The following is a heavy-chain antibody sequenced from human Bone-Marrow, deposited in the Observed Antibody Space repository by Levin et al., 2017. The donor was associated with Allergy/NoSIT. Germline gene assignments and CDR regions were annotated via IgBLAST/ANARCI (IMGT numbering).Heavy chain of an antibody. CDR1: GYSISSGYY. CDR2: IYHSGST. D-gene: IGHD3-9*01. CDR3: ARVQYYDIFPHPPDY. V-gene: IGHV4-38-2*01. Sequence: PSETLSLTCAVSGYSISSGYYWGWIRQPPGKGLEWIGSIYHSGSTYYNPSLKSRVTISVDTSKNQFSLKLSSVTAADTAVYYCARVQYYDIFPHPPDYWGQGTLVSVSS. J-gene: IGHJ4*02.